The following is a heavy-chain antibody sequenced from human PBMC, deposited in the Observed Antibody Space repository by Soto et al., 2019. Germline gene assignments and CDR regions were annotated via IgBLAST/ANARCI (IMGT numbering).Heavy chain of an antibody. Sequence: GGSLRLSCAASGFTFSSYAMSWVRQAPGKGLEWVSAISGSGGSTYYADSVKGRFTISRDNSKNTLYLQMNSLRAEDTAVYYCAKSPGYYDSSGYTYWGQGTLVTVSS. CDR3: AKSPGYYDSSGYTY. CDR2: ISGSGGST. V-gene: IGHV3-23*01. D-gene: IGHD3-22*01. CDR1: GFTFSSYA. J-gene: IGHJ4*02.